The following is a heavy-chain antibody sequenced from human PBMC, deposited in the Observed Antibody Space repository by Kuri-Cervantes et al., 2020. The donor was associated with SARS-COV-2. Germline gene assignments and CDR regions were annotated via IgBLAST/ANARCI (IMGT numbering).Heavy chain of an antibody. CDR3: ARERVDSSSWANWFDP. Sequence: GGSLRLSCAASGFTFSDYYMNWVRQAPGKGLEWVSAISGSGGSTYYADSVKGRFTISRDNAKNSLYLQMNSLRDEDTAVYYCARERVDSSSWANWFDPWGQGTLVAVSS. D-gene: IGHD6-13*01. V-gene: IGHV3-69-1*01. CDR2: ISGSGGST. J-gene: IGHJ5*02. CDR1: GFTFSDYY.